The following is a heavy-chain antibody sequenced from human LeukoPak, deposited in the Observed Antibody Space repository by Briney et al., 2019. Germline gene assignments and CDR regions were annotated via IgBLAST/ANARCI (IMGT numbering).Heavy chain of an antibody. J-gene: IGHJ4*02. CDR1: GGSISSSSYY. D-gene: IGHD6-13*01. CDR3: ARHVTRSSSFGY. V-gene: IGHV4-39*01. CDR2: IYYSGST. Sequence: SETLSLTCTVSGGSISSSSYYWGWIRQPPGKGLEWIGSIYYSGSTYYNPSLKSRVTISVDTSKNQFSLKLSSVTAAGTAVYYCARHVTRSSSFGYWGQGTLVTVSS.